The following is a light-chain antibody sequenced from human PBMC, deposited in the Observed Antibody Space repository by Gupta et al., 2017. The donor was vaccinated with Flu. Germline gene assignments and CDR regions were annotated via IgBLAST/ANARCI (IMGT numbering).Light chain of an antibody. V-gene: IGLV2-18*01. CDR2: EVR. CDR1: CSDVGSYSL. J-gene: IGLJ1*01. Sequence: SVPISCTGTCSDVGSYSLVSWYQQPPGTAPILMFYEVRKRPSGVPGRFAASKSGTAASPTISGLQAEDGADYYCCLYTSSSTYVFATGTGVTVL. CDR3: CLYTSSSTYV.